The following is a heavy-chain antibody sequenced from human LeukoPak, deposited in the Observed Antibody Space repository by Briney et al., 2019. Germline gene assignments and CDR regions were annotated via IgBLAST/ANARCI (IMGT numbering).Heavy chain of an antibody. V-gene: IGHV3-49*03. CDR2: IASKVHGGTT. CDR1: GFTFGDYA. J-gene: IGHJ4*02. D-gene: IGHD2/OR15-2a*01. Sequence: GGSLRLSCTASGFTFGDYAVNWFRQAPGKGLEWVGLIASKVHGGTTEYAASVKGRFTISRDDSKSIAYLQMNSLVTEDTAVYYCIRGGYYMVYDYWGQGTLVTVSS. CDR3: IRGGYYMVYDY.